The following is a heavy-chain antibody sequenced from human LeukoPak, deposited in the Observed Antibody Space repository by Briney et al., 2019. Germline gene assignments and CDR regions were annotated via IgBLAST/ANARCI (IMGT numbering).Heavy chain of an antibody. CDR2: IYTSAST. CDR1: GGSFSSYY. Sequence: SGTLSLTGSVSGGSFSSYYWSWIRQPAGKGLEWIGRIYTSASTNYNPSLKSRVTMSVDTSKNQFSLKLSSVSAADTAVYYCARVGEYCSSTSCYGYYYGMDVWGQGTTVTVSS. CDR3: ARVGEYCSSTSCYGYYYGMDV. D-gene: IGHD2-2*01. J-gene: IGHJ6*02. V-gene: IGHV4-4*07.